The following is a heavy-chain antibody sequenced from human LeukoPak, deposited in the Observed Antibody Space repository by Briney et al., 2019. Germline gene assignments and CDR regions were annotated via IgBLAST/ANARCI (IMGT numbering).Heavy chain of an antibody. CDR2: ISAYNGNT. J-gene: IGHJ4*02. Sequence: ASVKVSCKAARYTFTSSGVSWVRQAPGHGLEWMGWISAYNGNTDYAQKLKGRVTMTTDTSTSTAYMELRSLRSDDTAVYYCARGAYRYDFLFDHWGQGTLVTVSS. CDR3: ARGAYRYDFLFDH. V-gene: IGHV1-18*01. D-gene: IGHD5-18*01. CDR1: RYTFTSSG.